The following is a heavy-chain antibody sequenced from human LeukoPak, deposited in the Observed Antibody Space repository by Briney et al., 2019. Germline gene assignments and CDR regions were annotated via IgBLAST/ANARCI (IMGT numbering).Heavy chain of an antibody. V-gene: IGHV5-51*01. CDR3: ARRPYYYDSSGYSAADYGMDV. CDR2: IYPGDSDT. Sequence: GESLKISCKGSGYSFTSYWIGWVRQMPGKGLEWMGIIYPGDSDTRYSPSFQGQVAISADKSISTAYLQWSSLKASDTAMYYCARRPYYYDSSGYSAADYGMDVWGQGTTVTVSS. CDR1: GYSFTSYW. J-gene: IGHJ6*02. D-gene: IGHD3-22*01.